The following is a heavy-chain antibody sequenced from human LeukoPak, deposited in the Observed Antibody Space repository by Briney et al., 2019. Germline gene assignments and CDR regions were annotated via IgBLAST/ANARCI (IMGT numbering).Heavy chain of an antibody. D-gene: IGHD4-17*01. V-gene: IGHV3-30*18. Sequence: PGGSLRLSCAASGFIFSSYGMHWGRQAPGKGLEWVAVVSYDGSNKYYADSVKGRFTISRDSSKNTLYLQMNSLRAEDTAVYYCAKAETVTQRGYFDYWGQGTLVTVSS. J-gene: IGHJ4*02. CDR2: VSYDGSNK. CDR3: AKAETVTQRGYFDY. CDR1: GFIFSSYG.